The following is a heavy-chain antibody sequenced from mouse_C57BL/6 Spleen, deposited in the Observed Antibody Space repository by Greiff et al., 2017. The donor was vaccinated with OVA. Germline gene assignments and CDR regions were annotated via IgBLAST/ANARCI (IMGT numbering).Heavy chain of an antibody. J-gene: IGHJ4*01. CDR1: GFSLTSYG. V-gene: IGHV2-6-1*01. CDR2: IWSDGST. Sequence: VKLMESGPGLVAPSQSLSITCTVSGFSLTSYGVHWVRQPPGKGLEWLVVIWSDGSTTYNSALKSRLSISKDNSKSQVFLKMNSLQTDDTAMYYCARHDYYYGSNAMDYWGQGTSVTVSS. CDR3: ARHDYYYGSNAMDY. D-gene: IGHD1-1*01.